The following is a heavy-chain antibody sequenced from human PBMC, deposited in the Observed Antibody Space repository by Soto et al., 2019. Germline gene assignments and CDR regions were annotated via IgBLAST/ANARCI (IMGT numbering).Heavy chain of an antibody. CDR2: ISHDGSDR. CDR1: GFAFSTFV. Sequence: GGSLRLSCAGPGFAFSTFVMHWARQPPGKGLEWVAVISHDGSDRYYTDSVKGRFTISRHNSENMLYLEMNSLRPEDTALYYCFLGLAPGYYYNLDVWGQGTKVTVSS. J-gene: IGHJ6*03. V-gene: IGHV3-30-3*01. CDR3: FLGLAPGYYYNLDV. D-gene: IGHD3-3*01.